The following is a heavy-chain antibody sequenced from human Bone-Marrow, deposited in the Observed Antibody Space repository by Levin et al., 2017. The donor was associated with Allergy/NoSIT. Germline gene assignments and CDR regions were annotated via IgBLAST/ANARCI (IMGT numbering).Heavy chain of an antibody. J-gene: IGHJ5*02. CDR1: GFSVTSTGVG. V-gene: IGHV2-5*02. CDR2: VYWDDDK. Sequence: SGPTLVKPTQTLTLTCNLFGFSVTSTGVGVGWIRQPPGKALEWLALVYWDDDKRYSPSLKSRLTITRDPSKNQVVLTMTNMDPADTATYYCAHRHGNTAEGFEPWGQGILVTVSS. CDR3: AHRHGNTAEGFEP. D-gene: IGHD2/OR15-2a*01.